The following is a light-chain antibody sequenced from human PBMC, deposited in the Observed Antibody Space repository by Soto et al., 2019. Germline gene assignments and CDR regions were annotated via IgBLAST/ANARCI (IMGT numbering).Light chain of an antibody. CDR2: EVS. CDR3: SSYAYSIVWV. V-gene: IGLV2-14*01. Sequence: QSVLTQPASVSGSPGQSITISCTGTSSDVGAYNYVSWYQQHPGKAPKLMIYEVSNRPSGVSYRFSGSKSGNTASLTISGLQAEDEADYYCSSYAYSIVWVFGGGTKVTVL. CDR1: SSDVGAYNY. J-gene: IGLJ3*02.